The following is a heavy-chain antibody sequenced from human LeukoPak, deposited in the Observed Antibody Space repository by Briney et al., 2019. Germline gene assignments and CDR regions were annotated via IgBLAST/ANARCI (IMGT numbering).Heavy chain of an antibody. D-gene: IGHD3-10*01. CDR2: ISDSGDST. CDR3: TKWSGFGND. V-gene: IGHV3-23*01. J-gene: IGHJ4*02. Sequence: WVRQTPGKGLEWVSGISDSGDSTYYAESVKGRFTISRDNSRNTLYLEMNSLRAEDTAVYYCTKWSGFGNDWGQGTLVSVSS.